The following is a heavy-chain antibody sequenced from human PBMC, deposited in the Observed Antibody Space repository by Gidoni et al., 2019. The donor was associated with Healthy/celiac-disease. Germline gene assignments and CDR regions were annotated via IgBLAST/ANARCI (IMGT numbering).Heavy chain of an antibody. CDR1: GDSVSSNSAA. CDR3: ARDWGGSGWIGDYYGMDV. CDR2: TYYRSKWYN. J-gene: IGHJ6*02. D-gene: IGHD6-19*01. V-gene: IGHV6-1*01. Sequence: QVQLQQSGPGLVKPSQTLSLPCAISGDSVSSNSAAWNWIRQSPSRGLEWLGRTYYRSKWYNDYAVSVKSRITINPDTSKNQFSLQLNSVTPEDTAVYYCARDWGGSGWIGDYYGMDVWGQGTTVTVSS.